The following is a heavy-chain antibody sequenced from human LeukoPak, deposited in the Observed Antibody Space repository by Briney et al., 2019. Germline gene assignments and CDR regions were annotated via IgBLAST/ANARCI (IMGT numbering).Heavy chain of an antibody. CDR2: LYSSSSYI. CDR3: AREVSEACSSTSCLYYFDY. V-gene: IGHV3-21*01. J-gene: IGHJ4*02. D-gene: IGHD2-2*01. CDR1: GFTFSSYS. Sequence: GGSLRLSCSASGFTFSSYSMNLVRQAPGKGLEWVPSLYSSSSYIYYADSVKGRFTISRDNAKNSLYLQMNSLRAEDTAVYYCAREVSEACSSTSCLYYFDYWGQGALVTVSS.